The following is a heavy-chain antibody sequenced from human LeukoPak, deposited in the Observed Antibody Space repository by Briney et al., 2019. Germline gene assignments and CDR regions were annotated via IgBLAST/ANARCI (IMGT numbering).Heavy chain of an antibody. V-gene: IGHV4-39*01. CDR3: ASQDIVATNFDY. Sequence: PSETLSLTCTVSGGSISSSSYYWGWIRQPPGTGLEWIGSIYYSGSTYYNPSLKSRVTISVDTSKNQFSLKLSSVTAADTAVYYCASQDIVATNFDYWGQGTLVTVSS. CDR1: GGSISSSSYY. CDR2: IYYSGST. D-gene: IGHD5-12*01. J-gene: IGHJ4*02.